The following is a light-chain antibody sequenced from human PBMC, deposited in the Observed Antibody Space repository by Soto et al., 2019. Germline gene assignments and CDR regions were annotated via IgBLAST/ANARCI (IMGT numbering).Light chain of an antibody. V-gene: IGLV2-14*03. CDR2: EVS. CDR1: SSDVGAYDY. Sequence: QSVLTQPASVSGSPGQSITISCTGTSSDVGAYDYVSWYQQHPDKAPKLMIYEVSNRPSGVSNRFSGSKSVNTATLTISGLQAEDEGDYYCSSYTSSSTGVFGTGTRVTVL. CDR3: SSYTSSSTGV. J-gene: IGLJ1*01.